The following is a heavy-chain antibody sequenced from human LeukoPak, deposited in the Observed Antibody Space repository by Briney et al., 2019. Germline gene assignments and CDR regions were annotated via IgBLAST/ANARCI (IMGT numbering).Heavy chain of an antibody. J-gene: IGHJ4*02. D-gene: IGHD1-26*01. V-gene: IGHV5-10-1*01. Sequence: GESLKISCKGSGYSFTSSWISWVRQMPGKGLEWMGRIAPSDSYTNYSPSFQGHVTISADKSITTAYLQWSSLKASDTAMYYCARQVASGNYLFDSWGQGTLVTVSS. CDR1: GYSFTSSW. CDR3: ARQVASGNYLFDS. CDR2: IAPSDSYT.